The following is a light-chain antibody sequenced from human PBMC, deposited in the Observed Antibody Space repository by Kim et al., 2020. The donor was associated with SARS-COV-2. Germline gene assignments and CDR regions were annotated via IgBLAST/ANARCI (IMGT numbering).Light chain of an antibody. J-gene: IGKJ4*01. CDR2: KMF. CDR1: QSITSW. Sequence: DIQMTQSPSTLSASVGDRVTITCRDSQSITSWLAWYQQKPGKAPKLLIYKMFSLESGVPSRFSGTGSGTEFTLTISSLQPDDVANHYCQQYKSYPLTFGGGTKVDIK. CDR3: QQYKSYPLT. V-gene: IGKV1-5*03.